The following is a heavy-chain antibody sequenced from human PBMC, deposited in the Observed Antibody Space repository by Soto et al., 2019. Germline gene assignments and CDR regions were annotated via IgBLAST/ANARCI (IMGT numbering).Heavy chain of an antibody. Sequence: QVHLVQSGVAVKKPGASVKVSCKASGYSFSTYGISWVRQAPGQALEWMGWISGLNGNTNYAQNLQGRVTMTTDTSTSTAYMELRSLGFDDTAMYYCARDLFGEDGAGYFDYWGQGTLVTVSS. V-gene: IGHV1-18*01. CDR1: GYSFSTYG. CDR3: ARDLFGEDGAGYFDY. J-gene: IGHJ4*02. D-gene: IGHD3-10*01. CDR2: ISGLNGNT.